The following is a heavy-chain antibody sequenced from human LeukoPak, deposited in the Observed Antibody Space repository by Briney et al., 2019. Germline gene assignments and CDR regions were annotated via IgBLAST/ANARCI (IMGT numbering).Heavy chain of an antibody. J-gene: IGHJ6*02. CDR2: IYYSGST. V-gene: IGHV4-31*03. CDR1: GGSISSGGYY. D-gene: IGHD3-10*01. Sequence: SETLSLTCTVSGGSISSGGYYWSWIRQHPGKGLEWIGYIYYSGSTYYNPSLKSRVTISVDTSKNQFSLKLSSVTAADTAVYSCARHLRFGSRAKTSGMAVWGQGPTVTVSS. CDR3: ARHLRFGSRAKTSGMAV.